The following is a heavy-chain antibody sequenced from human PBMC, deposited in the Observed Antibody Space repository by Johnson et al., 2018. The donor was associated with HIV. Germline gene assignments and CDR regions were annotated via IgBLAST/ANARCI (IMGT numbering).Heavy chain of an antibody. V-gene: IGHV3-66*01. CDR2: IYSGGTT. D-gene: IGHD5-12*01. Sequence: VQLVESGGGLVQPGGSLTLSCAASGFTVSSNYMNWVRQAPGKGLEWVSVIYSGGTTYYADSVKGRFTISRDNSKNTLYLQMNSLRAEDTAVYYCARDQRGDIIPTTYDAFDIWGQGTMVTVSS. J-gene: IGHJ3*02. CDR3: ARDQRGDIIPTTYDAFDI. CDR1: GFTVSSNY.